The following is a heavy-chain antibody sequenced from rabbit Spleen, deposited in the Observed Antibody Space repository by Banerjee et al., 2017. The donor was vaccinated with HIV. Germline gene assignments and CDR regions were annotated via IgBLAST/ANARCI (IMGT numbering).Heavy chain of an antibody. Sequence: QEQLEESGGDLVKPGASLTLTCTASGFSFSGYWMCWVRQAPGKGLEWIACIDGDDGDTAYASWAKGRFTISKSSSTTMTLQMTSLTAADTATYFCARYNGVIGDFFRLWGPGTLVTVS. CDR1: GFSFSGYW. CDR3: ARYNGVIGDFFRL. J-gene: IGHJ4*01. D-gene: IGHD2-1*01. CDR2: IDGDDGDT. V-gene: IGHV1S45*01.